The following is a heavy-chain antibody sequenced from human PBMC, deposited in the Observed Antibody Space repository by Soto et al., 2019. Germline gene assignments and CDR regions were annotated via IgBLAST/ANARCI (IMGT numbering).Heavy chain of an antibody. V-gene: IGHV3-74*01. CDR3: ASLSITIYYYGMDV. CDR1: GFTFSSYW. CDR2: INSDGSST. Sequence: EVQLVESGGGLVQPGGSLRLSCAASGFTFSSYWMRWVHQAPGKGLVWVSRINSDGSSTSYADSVKGRFTISRDNAKNTLYLQMNSLRAEDTAVYYCASLSITIYYYGMDVWGQGTTVTVSS. D-gene: IGHD3-3*01. J-gene: IGHJ6*02.